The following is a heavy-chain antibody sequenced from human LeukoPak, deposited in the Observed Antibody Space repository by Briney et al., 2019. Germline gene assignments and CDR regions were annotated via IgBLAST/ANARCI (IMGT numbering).Heavy chain of an antibody. D-gene: IGHD3-16*01. Sequence: ASVKVSCKASGYTFTSYGIRWVRQAPGQGLEWMGWISAYNGNTNYAQKLQGRVTMTTDTSTSTAYMELRSLRSDDTAVYHCARVRDRFGELPNWFDPWGQGTLVTVSS. CDR3: ARVRDRFGELPNWFDP. V-gene: IGHV1-18*01. CDR2: ISAYNGNT. J-gene: IGHJ5*02. CDR1: GYTFTSYG.